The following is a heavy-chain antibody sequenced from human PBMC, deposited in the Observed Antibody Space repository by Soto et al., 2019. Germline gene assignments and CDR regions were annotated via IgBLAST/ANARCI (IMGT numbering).Heavy chain of an antibody. CDR2: IYHSVST. J-gene: IGHJ4*02. CDR3: ARGPDY. V-gene: IGHV4-30-2*01. CDR1: GGSISSGGYS. Sequence: QLQLLESGSGLVKPSQTLSLTCAVSGGSISSGGYSWGWIRQPPGKGLEWIGYIYHSVSTYYNPSLKRRVTISVDRSKNQFSLRLSSVTAADTAVYYCARGPDYWGQGTLVTVSS.